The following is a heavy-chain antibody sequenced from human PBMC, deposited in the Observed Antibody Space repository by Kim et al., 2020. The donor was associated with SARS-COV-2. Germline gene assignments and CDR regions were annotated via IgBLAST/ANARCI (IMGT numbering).Heavy chain of an antibody. CDR2: IGTSGNNI. J-gene: IGHJ5*02. CDR1: GFTFSDYY. CDR3: ARDDKPHHWFDP. Sequence: GGSLRLSCAASGFTFSDYYMSWIRQAPGKGLEWIAYIGTSGNNIFYAYSVKGRFTMSRDNGKNLLYLQMNSLRAEDTAVYFCARDDKPHHWFDPWGQGTLVTVSS. V-gene: IGHV3-11*01.